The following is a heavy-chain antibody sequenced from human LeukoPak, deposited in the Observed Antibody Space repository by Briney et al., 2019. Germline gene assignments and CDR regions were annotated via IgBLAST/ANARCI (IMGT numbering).Heavy chain of an antibody. J-gene: IGHJ4*02. CDR2: INHSGST. D-gene: IGHD2-2*02. CDR3: ARTRGYCSSTSCYTYDY. Sequence: SQTLSLTCTVSGGSISSGGYYWSWIRQPPGKGLEWIGEINHSGSTNYNPSLKSRVTISVDTSKNQFSLKLSSVTAADTAVYYCARTRGYCSSTSCYTYDYWGQGTLVTVSS. CDR1: GGSISSGGYY. V-gene: IGHV4-30-2*01.